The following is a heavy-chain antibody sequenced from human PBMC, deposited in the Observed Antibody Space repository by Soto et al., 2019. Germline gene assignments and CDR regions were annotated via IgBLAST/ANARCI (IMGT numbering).Heavy chain of an antibody. Sequence: GGSLRLSCAASGFTFSSYWMHWVRQAPGKGLVWVSRINRDGSSTSYADSVKGRFTISRDNAKNTLYLQMNSLRAEDTAVYYCAREIMTTVAIDYWGQGTLVTVSS. J-gene: IGHJ4*02. CDR2: INRDGSST. CDR1: GFTFSSYW. V-gene: IGHV3-74*01. CDR3: AREIMTTVAIDY. D-gene: IGHD4-17*01.